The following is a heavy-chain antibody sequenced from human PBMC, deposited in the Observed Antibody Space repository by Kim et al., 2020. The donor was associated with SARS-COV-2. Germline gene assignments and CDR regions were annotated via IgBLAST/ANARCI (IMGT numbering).Heavy chain of an antibody. Sequence: NPALSGRVAILLDTSNNQFSLKLTSVTAADTAVYYCVRYLGGEGAVDIWGPGTLVTVSS. CDR3: VRYLGGEGAVDI. D-gene: IGHD3-16*01. V-gene: IGHV4-59*01. J-gene: IGHJ3*02.